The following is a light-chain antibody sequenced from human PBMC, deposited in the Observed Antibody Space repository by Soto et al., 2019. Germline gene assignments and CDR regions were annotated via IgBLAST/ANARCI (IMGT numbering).Light chain of an antibody. V-gene: IGKV1-5*01. CDR3: QQYHRYSWT. CDR2: DAS. Sequence: DIQMTQSPSTLSASVGDRVSIACRASQSISSSLAWYQQKPGKAPKLLIYDASSLESGVPSRFSGSGSGTEFTISINSLQPQDFATYYCQQYHRYSWTFGQGTKVEIK. CDR1: QSISSS. J-gene: IGKJ1*01.